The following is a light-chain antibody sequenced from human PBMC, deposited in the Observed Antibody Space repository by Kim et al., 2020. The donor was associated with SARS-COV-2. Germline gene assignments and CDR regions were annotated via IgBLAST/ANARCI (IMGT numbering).Light chain of an antibody. CDR3: SSYAGSNTVV. Sequence: QSALTQPPSASGSPGQSVTISCTGTNSDVGGYNYVSWFRQYPGKAPKLIIYEVTKRPSGVPDRLSGSKSGNTASLTVSGLQAEDEADYFCSSYAGSNTVVFGGGTQLPS. V-gene: IGLV2-8*01. CDR2: EVT. J-gene: IGLJ2*01. CDR1: NSDVGGYNY.